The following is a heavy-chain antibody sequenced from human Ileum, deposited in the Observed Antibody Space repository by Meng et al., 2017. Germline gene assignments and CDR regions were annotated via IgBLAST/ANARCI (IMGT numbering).Heavy chain of an antibody. V-gene: IGHV3-48*03. D-gene: IGHD3-22*01. CDR2: ISSSGSTI. Sequence: GGSLRLSCAVSGFTFSNYEMNWVRQAPGKGLEWVSYISSSGSTIYYADSVKGRFTISRDNARKSLELQMSSLGAEDTGVYYGARDYYDRSGYYYFDYWGQGTLVTVSS. J-gene: IGHJ4*02. CDR3: ARDYYDRSGYYYFDY. CDR1: GFTFSNYE.